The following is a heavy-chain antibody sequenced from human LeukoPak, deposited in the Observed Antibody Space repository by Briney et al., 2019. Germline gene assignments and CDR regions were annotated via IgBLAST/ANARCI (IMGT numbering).Heavy chain of an antibody. J-gene: IGHJ3*02. CDR3: ARDKWSGEAFDI. Sequence: SETLSLTCTVSGGSISSYYWSWIRQPPGKGLEWIGYIYYSGSTNYNPSLKSRVTISVDTSKNQFSLKLSSVTAADTAVYYCARDKWSGEAFDIWGQGTMVTVS. D-gene: IGHD3-3*01. CDR1: GGSISSYY. V-gene: IGHV4-59*01. CDR2: IYYSGST.